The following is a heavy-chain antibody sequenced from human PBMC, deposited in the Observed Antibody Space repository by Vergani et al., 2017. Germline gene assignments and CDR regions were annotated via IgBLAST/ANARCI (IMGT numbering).Heavy chain of an antibody. CDR1: GAPISYWC. V-gene: IGHV4-4*07. CDR3: ATGAGPFDI. Sequence: QVKLQESGPGLVKTSETLSLTCSASGAPISYWCWSWLRQPAGKGLEWIGRLCPSGSTNYKPSLKSRVTMSRDTSKNQFSLKLTSVTAADTAVYYCATGAGPFDIWGQGTLVTVSS. J-gene: IGHJ4*02. D-gene: IGHD7-27*01. CDR2: LCPSGST.